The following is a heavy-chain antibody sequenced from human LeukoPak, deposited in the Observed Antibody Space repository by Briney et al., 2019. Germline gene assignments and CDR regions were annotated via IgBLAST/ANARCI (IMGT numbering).Heavy chain of an antibody. J-gene: IGHJ4*02. CDR3: ARDRFGNSLPNDC. Sequence: GSLRLSCAASGFTFSSYGMRWVRQAPGKGLEWVAVILYDGTNQYYADSVKGRFTISRDNSKSTLFLQMNSLRAEDTAVYYCARDRFGNSLPNDCWGQGTLVTVSS. CDR1: GFTFSSYG. D-gene: IGHD3-3*01. CDR2: ILYDGTNQ. V-gene: IGHV3-33*08.